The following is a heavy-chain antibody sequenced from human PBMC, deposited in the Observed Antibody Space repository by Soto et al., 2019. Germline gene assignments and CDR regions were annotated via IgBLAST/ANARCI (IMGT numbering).Heavy chain of an antibody. CDR2: ISSSSNYK. J-gene: IGHJ4*02. Sequence: GGSLRLSCAASGFTLSDYYMSWIRQAPGKGLEWISYISSSSNYKNHADSVKGRFTISRDNAKNSLYLQMNSLRAEDTAVYYCARAKGYYDTTGSDYWGQGTLVTVSS. V-gene: IGHV3-11*06. CDR3: ARAKGYYDTTGSDY. D-gene: IGHD3-22*01. CDR1: GFTLSDYY.